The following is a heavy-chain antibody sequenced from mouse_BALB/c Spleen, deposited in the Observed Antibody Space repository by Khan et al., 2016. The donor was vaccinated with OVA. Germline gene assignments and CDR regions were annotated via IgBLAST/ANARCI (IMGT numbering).Heavy chain of an antibody. Sequence: QVQLQQSGAVLARPGASVRMSCKASGYTFTSNTMHWVKQRPGQGLEWIGYINPRSGYTNYNQNFKDKATLTADKSSSTAYMQLSSLTSEDSAVYYCARRTTGYTMDYWGQGTSVTVSS. J-gene: IGHJ4*01. V-gene: IGHV1-4*01. CDR1: GYTFTSNT. CDR2: INPRSGYT. D-gene: IGHD2-14*01. CDR3: ARRTTGYTMDY.